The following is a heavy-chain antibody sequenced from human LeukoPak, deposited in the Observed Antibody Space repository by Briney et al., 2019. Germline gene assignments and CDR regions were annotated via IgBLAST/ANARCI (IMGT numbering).Heavy chain of an antibody. Sequence: PGGSLRPSCAASGFTFNNYAMHWVRQSPGRGLEWLAFISYDGYNEDYADSVRGRFSISRDNSKNTLYLQMSSLRPEDTAVYYCAKPKFSVLWFFDYWGQGSLVTVSS. CDR1: GFTFNNYA. D-gene: IGHD3-9*01. J-gene: IGHJ4*02. CDR2: ISYDGYNE. V-gene: IGHV3-30*18. CDR3: AKPKFSVLWFFDY.